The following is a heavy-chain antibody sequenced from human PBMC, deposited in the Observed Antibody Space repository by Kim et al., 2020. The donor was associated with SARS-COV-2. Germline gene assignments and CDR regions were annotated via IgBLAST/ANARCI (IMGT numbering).Heavy chain of an antibody. Sequence: SETLSLTCTVSGDSITNDRYFWGWIRQPPGRGLEWMGNVFYTGDIYAKPSLMGRLTISVDTSRTQFSLELRSVTAADAAVYFCARSKRFADYVDSWGQGTLVTVSS. CDR1: GDSITNDRYF. CDR2: VFYTGDI. J-gene: IGHJ4*02. CDR3: ARSKRFADYVDS. D-gene: IGHD3-10*01. V-gene: IGHV4-39*01.